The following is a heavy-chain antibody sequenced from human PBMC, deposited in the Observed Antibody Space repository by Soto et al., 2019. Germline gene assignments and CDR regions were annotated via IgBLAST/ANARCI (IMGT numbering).Heavy chain of an antibody. CDR3: ASPLSRGYSYGYFHY. J-gene: IGHJ4*02. CDR2: IYYSGST. D-gene: IGHD5-18*01. V-gene: IGHV4-31*03. CDR1: GGSISSGGYY. Sequence: SETLSLTCTVSGGSISSGGYYWSWIRQHPGKGLEWIGYIYYSGSTYYNPSLKSRVTISVDTSKNQFSLKLSSVTAADTAVYYCASPLSRGYSYGYFHYWGQGTLVTVSS.